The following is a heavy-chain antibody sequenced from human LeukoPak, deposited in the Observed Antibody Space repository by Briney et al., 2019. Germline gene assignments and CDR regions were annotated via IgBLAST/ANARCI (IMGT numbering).Heavy chain of an antibody. J-gene: IGHJ4*02. CDR2: IYYSGST. CDR3: ARVRGSRQQGTFDY. CDR1: GGSISSYY. Sequence: SETLSLTCTVSGGSISSYYWSWIRQPPGKGLEWIGYIYYSGSTNYNPSLKSRVTISVDTSKNQFSLKLSSVTAADTAVYYCARVRGSRQQGTFDYWGQGTLVTVSS. D-gene: IGHD6-13*01. V-gene: IGHV4-59*01.